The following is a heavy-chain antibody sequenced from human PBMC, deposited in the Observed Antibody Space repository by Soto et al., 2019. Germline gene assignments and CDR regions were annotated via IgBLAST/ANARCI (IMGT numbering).Heavy chain of an antibody. CDR1: GFTFSSYG. D-gene: IGHD3-3*01. Sequence: QVQLVESGGGVVQPGRSLRLSCAASGFTFSSYGMHWVRQAPGKGLEWVAVIWYDGSNKYYADSVKGRFTISRDNSKNTLYLQMNSLRAEDTAVYYCARDSGVPEGLFLEWLPRRVNGMDVWGQGTTVTVSS. CDR2: IWYDGSNK. V-gene: IGHV3-33*01. J-gene: IGHJ6*02. CDR3: ARDSGVPEGLFLEWLPRRVNGMDV.